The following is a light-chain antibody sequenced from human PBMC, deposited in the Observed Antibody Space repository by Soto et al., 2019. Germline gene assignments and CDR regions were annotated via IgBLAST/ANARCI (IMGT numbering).Light chain of an antibody. V-gene: IGKV1-13*02. CDR3: QHFQRDPFT. J-gene: IGKJ5*01. Sequence: AIQLTQSPSSLSASVGDRVTITCRASQGVSSALAWYQQKPGKPPKVLIYDGSSLQSGVPLRFRGSGSGTEFTLTITGLQPEDFGTYCCQHFQRDPFTYGQGTRLEIK. CDR2: DGS. CDR1: QGVSSA.